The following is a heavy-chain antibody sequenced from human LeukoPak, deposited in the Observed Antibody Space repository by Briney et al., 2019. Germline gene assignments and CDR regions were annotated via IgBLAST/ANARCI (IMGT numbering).Heavy chain of an antibody. CDR3: ARNYGGSSKYFDY. J-gene: IGHJ4*02. CDR1: GYTFTDYF. D-gene: IGHD4-23*01. CDR2: VSPNSGGT. Sequence: ASVKVSCKASGYTFTDYFIHWVRQAPGQGLEWMGRVSPNSGGTNYAQKFQGRVTMTRDTSIRTAYLELSRLTSDDTALYYCARNYGGSSKYFDYWGQGTLVTVSS. V-gene: IGHV1-2*06.